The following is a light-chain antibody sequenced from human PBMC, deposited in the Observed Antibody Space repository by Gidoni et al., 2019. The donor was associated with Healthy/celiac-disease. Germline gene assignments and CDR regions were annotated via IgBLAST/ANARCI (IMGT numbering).Light chain of an antibody. V-gene: IGKV1-39*01. CDR3: QQSYSTPIT. CDR1: QSISSY. Sequence: DIQMTQSPSSLSASVGDRVTITCRASQSISSYLNWYQQKPGKAPKLLIYAASSLQSGVPSRFSGSGSGTDFTLTISSLQPEDFATYYCQQSYSTPITFXQXTRLGIK. J-gene: IGKJ5*01. CDR2: AAS.